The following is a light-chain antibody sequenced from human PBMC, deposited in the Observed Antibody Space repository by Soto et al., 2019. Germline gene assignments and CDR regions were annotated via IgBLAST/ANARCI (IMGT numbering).Light chain of an antibody. J-gene: IGLJ2*01. V-gene: IGLV1-44*01. Sequence: HSVLTQPPSASGTPGQRVTISCSGSSSNIGSNTVNWYQQLPGTAPKLLIYSNNQRPSGVPDRFSGSKSGTSASLAISGLQSEDEADYYCAAWDDSLNEVVFGGGTQLTVL. CDR3: AAWDDSLNEVV. CDR2: SNN. CDR1: SSNIGSNT.